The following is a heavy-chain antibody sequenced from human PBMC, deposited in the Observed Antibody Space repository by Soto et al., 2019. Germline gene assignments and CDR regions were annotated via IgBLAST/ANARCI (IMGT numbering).Heavy chain of an antibody. CDR3: ARVGCSNTQCHTRGWDV. CDR1: GGSMNNYY. J-gene: IGHJ6*02. D-gene: IGHD2-2*01. Sequence: KTSETLSLTCTGYGGSMNNYYWSWVRQPAGKGLEWVGRIYSDGTTNYSPSLRGRVAMSLDTSKKKFSLHLTSVTAADTALYYCARVGCSNTQCHTRGWDVWGQGITVTVSS. V-gene: IGHV4-4*07. CDR2: IYSDGTT.